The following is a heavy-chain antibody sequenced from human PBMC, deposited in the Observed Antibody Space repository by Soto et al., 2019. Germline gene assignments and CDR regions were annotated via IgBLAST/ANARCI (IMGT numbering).Heavy chain of an antibody. Sequence: SETMSLTCTVSGGSISSYYWSWIRKPPGKGLEWIGYIYYSGSTNYNPSLKSRVTISVDTSKNQFSLKLSSVTAADTAVYYCARHERWLVRGIDYWGQGTLVTVSS. CDR2: IYYSGST. CDR1: GGSISSYY. V-gene: IGHV4-59*08. J-gene: IGHJ4*02. D-gene: IGHD6-19*01. CDR3: ARHERWLVRGIDY.